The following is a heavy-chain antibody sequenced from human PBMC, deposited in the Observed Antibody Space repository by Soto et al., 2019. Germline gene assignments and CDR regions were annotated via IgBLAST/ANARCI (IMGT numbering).Heavy chain of an antibody. CDR2: IIPIYGTA. CDR1: GGTFSSYA. CDR3: EMCLGELSGVRAFDI. Sequence: QVQLVQSGAEVKKPGSSVKVSCKASGGTFSSYAISWVRQAPGQGLEWMGGIIPIYGTANYAQKFQGRVTIRADESTSTAYMELSRLRSEDTAVYYCEMCLGELSGVRAFDIWGQGTMVTVSS. D-gene: IGHD3-16*02. J-gene: IGHJ3*02. V-gene: IGHV1-69*01.